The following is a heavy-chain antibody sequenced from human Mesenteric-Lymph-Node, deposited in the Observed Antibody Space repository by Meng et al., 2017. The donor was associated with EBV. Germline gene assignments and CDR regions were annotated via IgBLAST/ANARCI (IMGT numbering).Heavy chain of an antibody. D-gene: IGHD1-7*01. CDR3: ARQVGNYVGFDF. Sequence: QITLKGSGPTVVKATRTITLPCSFSGFSLFTTGVRVGWIRQPPGKALECLALTSWDDDERYSPSLKSRLTITKDTSRNQVVLTLTNMDPVDTGTYYCARQVGNYVGFDFWGPGTLVTVSS. CDR2: TSWDDDE. CDR1: GFSLFTTGVR. V-gene: IGHV2-5*02. J-gene: IGHJ4*02.